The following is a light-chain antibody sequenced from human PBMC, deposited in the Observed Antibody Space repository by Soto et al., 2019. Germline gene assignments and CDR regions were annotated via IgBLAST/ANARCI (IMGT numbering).Light chain of an antibody. Sequence: EVVLTQSPVTLALSPGDRATLSCRTSHSVDIYLTWYQQKPGQAPRLLIYDASNRATGIPARFSGSGSGKDFTLTISSLEPEDFAVYYCQQRKFWPPRTFGGGTKVEL. CDR3: QQRKFWPPRT. CDR1: HSVDIY. J-gene: IGKJ4*01. V-gene: IGKV3-11*01. CDR2: DAS.